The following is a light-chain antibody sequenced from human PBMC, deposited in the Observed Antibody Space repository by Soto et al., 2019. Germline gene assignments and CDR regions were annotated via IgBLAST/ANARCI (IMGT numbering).Light chain of an antibody. Sequence: DIVMTQSPLSLSFTPGEAASISCRRSQSLLHRNGYKYLDWYLQKQGQSPQLLISLASNGAYAVPCRFRGSGSCNDFTPNINRVEADYVCVYYCMYALRTSFTFLLGTKLDF. CDR1: QSLLHRNGYKY. V-gene: IGKV2-28*01. CDR2: LAS. J-gene: IGKJ3*01. CDR3: MYALRTSFT.